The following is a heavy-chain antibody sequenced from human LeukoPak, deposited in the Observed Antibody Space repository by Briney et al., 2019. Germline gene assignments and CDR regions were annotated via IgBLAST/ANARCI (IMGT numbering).Heavy chain of an antibody. J-gene: IGHJ4*02. Sequence: GGSLRLSCAASGFDIKNHEMNWVRQAPGKGLEWISYISSGAHTIHYADSVKGRFTVSRDDAENSLSLQMNSLRADDTSVYYCARSPSNGYDYMDYWGRRTLVTVSS. CDR1: GFDIKNHE. CDR3: ARSPSNGYDYMDY. D-gene: IGHD5-12*01. V-gene: IGHV3-48*03. CDR2: ISSGAHTI.